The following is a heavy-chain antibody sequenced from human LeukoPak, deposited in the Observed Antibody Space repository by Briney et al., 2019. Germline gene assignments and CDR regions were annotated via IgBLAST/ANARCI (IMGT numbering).Heavy chain of an antibody. Sequence: GGSLRLSCAASGFTFSSYWMSWVRQAPGKGLEWVANIKQDGSEKYYVDSVKGRFTISRDNAKNSLYLQMNSLRAEDTAVYYCARPYYYDSSGYRHLDYWGQGTLVTVSS. J-gene: IGHJ4*02. D-gene: IGHD3-22*01. CDR1: GFTFSSYW. CDR3: ARPYYYDSSGYRHLDY. V-gene: IGHV3-7*01. CDR2: IKQDGSEK.